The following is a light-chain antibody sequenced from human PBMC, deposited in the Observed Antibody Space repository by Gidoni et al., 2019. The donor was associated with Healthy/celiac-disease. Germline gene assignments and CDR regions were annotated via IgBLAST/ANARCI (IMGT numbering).Light chain of an antibody. CDR3: QQRSNWPPEYT. CDR1: QSVSSY. J-gene: IGKJ2*01. V-gene: IGKV3-11*01. Sequence: EIVLTQSPATLSLSPGERATLSCRASQSVSSYLAWYQQKPGQAPRLLIYDASNRATGLPARVSGSGSGTDFTLTISSLEPEDFAVYYCQQRSNWPPEYTFGQGTKLEIK. CDR2: DAS.